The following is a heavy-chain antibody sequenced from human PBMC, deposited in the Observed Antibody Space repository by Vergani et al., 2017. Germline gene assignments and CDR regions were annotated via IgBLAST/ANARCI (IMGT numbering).Heavy chain of an antibody. D-gene: IGHD3-22*01. J-gene: IGHJ6*02. CDR2: IYPNGNG. CDR3: ARVRRDDSSGYYYYYGMDV. Sequence: QAQLQESGPRLVKPSQTLSLTCTVSGGSMSDFYWTWIRQPAGRGLEWIGRIYPNGNGNYNESLRSRLTMSIDTSRSQFSLSLSSVTAADTAVYYCARVRRDDSSGYYYYYGMDVWGQGTTVTVSS. CDR1: GGSMSDFY. V-gene: IGHV4-4*07.